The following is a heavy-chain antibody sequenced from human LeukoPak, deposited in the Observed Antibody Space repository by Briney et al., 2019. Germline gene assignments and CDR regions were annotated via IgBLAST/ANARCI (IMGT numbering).Heavy chain of an antibody. CDR1: GFTFSSYS. CDR3: ARVVAYYYGSGSYYEAFDI. D-gene: IGHD3-10*01. CDR2: ISSSSSYI. Sequence: PGGSLRLSCAASGFTFSSYSMNWVRQAPGKGLEWVSSISSSSSYIYYADSVKGRFTISRDNAKNSLYLQMNSLRAEDTAVYYCARVVAYYYGSGSYYEAFDIWGQGTMVTVSS. J-gene: IGHJ3*02. V-gene: IGHV3-21*01.